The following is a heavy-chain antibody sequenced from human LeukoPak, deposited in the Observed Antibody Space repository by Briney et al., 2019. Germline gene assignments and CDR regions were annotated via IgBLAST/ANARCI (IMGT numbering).Heavy chain of an antibody. D-gene: IGHD6-13*01. J-gene: IGHJ4*02. CDR1: GYTLTELS. V-gene: IGHV1-24*01. Sequence: ASVKVSCKVSGYTLTELSMHWVRQAPGKGLEWMGGFDPEDGETIYAQKFQGRVTMTEDTSTDTAYMELSSLRSEDTAVYYCARDPGEYSSSFLWGQGTLVTVSS. CDR2: FDPEDGET. CDR3: ARDPGEYSSSFL.